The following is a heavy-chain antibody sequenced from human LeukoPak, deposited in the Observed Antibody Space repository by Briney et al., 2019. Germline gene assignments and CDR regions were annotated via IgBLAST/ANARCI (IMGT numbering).Heavy chain of an antibody. CDR3: ASYREGRQIGNY. J-gene: IGHJ4*02. V-gene: IGHV4-39*01. D-gene: IGHD3-16*02. Sequence: PSETLSLTCTLSGGSISSSSYYWGWFRQPPGKGLEWIGSIYYSGSTYYNPSLKSRVTISVDTSKNQFSLKLSSVTAADTAVYYCASYREGRQIGNYWGQGTLVTVSS. CDR2: IYYSGST. CDR1: GGSISSSSYY.